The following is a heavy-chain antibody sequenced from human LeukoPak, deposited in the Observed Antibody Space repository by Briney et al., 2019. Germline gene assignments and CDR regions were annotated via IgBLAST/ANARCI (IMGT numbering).Heavy chain of an antibody. CDR3: ARAGGYNSPFGC. Sequence: SETLSLTCTVSGGSISSYYWSWIRQPPGKGLEWIGYISYSGNTNYNPSLQSRVTISADTSKNQLSLKLSSVTAADTTVYYCARAGGYNSPFGCWGQGTLVTVSS. CDR2: ISYSGNT. J-gene: IGHJ4*02. CDR1: GGSISSYY. D-gene: IGHD5-24*01. V-gene: IGHV4-59*01.